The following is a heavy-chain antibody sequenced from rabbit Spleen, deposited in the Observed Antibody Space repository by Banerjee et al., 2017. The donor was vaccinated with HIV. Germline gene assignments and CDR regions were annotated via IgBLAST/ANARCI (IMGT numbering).Heavy chain of an antibody. CDR3: ARAYASVIGVYIQYFNL. CDR2: IDPVFGSA. V-gene: IGHV1S40*01. CDR1: GVSFSVSSY. Sequence: QSLEESGGDLVKPGASLTLTCTASGVSFSVSSYMCWVRQAPGKGLEWIGYIDPVFGSAYYASWVNGRFSISRENTQNTVSLQLNSLTAADTATYFCARAYASVIGVYIQYFNLWGPGTLVTVS. J-gene: IGHJ4*01. D-gene: IGHD1-1*01.